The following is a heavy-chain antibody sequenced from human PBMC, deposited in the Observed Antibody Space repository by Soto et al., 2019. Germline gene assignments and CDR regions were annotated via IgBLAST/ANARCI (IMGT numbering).Heavy chain of an antibody. CDR1: GFTFSSQW. V-gene: IGHV3-21*05. CDR3: ARDSSITPRPLDY. J-gene: IGHJ4*02. CDR2: ISSTGSYA. Sequence: PGGSLRLSCAASGFTFSSQWMDWVRQAPGKGLEWVSYISSTGSYAKYADSVKGRFTISRDNAKNSLYLQMNSLRAEDTAVYYCARDSSITPRPLDYWGQGTPVTVSS. D-gene: IGHD6-6*01.